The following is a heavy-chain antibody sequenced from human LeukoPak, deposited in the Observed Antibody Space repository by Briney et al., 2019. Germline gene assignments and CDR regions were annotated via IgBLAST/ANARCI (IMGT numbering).Heavy chain of an antibody. CDR1: GFTFSSYW. CDR2: INSDESST. J-gene: IGHJ6*03. V-gene: IGHV3-74*01. CDR3: AELGITMIGGV. D-gene: IGHD3-10*02. Sequence: RGSLRLSCAASGFTFSSYWMHWVRQPPGKGLVWVSRINSDESSTNYADSVKGRFTISRDNAKNTLYLQMNSLRAEDTAVYYCAELGITMIGGVWGKGTTVTISS.